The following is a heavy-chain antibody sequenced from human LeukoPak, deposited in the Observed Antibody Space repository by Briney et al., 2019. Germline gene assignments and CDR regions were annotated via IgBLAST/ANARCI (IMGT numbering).Heavy chain of an antibody. D-gene: IGHD6-19*01. CDR3: ARGTYSSGWYEGY. CDR2: INPNSGGT. CDR1: GYTFTGYY. V-gene: IGHV1-2*02. Sequence: ASVKVSCKASGYTFTGYYMHWVRQAPGQGLEWMGWINPNSGGTNYAQKFQGRVTMTRDTSISTAYMELSRLRSDDTAVYYCARGTYSSGWYEGYWGQGTLVTVSS. J-gene: IGHJ4*02.